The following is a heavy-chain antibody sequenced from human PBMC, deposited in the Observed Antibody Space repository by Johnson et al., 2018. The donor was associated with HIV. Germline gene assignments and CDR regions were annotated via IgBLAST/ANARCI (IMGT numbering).Heavy chain of an antibody. D-gene: IGHD3-10*01. Sequence: VQLVESGGGLVQPGRSLRLSCAASGFTFSSSWMHWVCQAPEKGLEWVADIKCDGSEKYYVDSVKGRFTISRDNAKNSLSLQMNSLRAEDTAVYYCARAPEVRGVDAFDVWGQGTVVTVSS. J-gene: IGHJ3*01. CDR3: ARAPEVRGVDAFDV. V-gene: IGHV3-52*01. CDR1: GFTFSSSW. CDR2: IKCDGSEK.